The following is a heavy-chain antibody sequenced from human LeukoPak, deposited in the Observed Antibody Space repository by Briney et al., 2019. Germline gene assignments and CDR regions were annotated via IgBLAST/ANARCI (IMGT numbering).Heavy chain of an antibody. D-gene: IGHD4-17*01. CDR2: IYWDDDK. CDR3: AHASTTVTGFDY. V-gene: IGHV2-5*02. CDR1: GFSLSTSGVG. J-gene: IGHJ4*02. Sequence: SGPTLVKPTQTLTLTCTFSGFSLSTSGVGVGWVRQPRGKALEWLALIYWDDDKRYSPSLKSRLTITKDTSKNQVVLTMTNMDPLDTATYYCAHASTTVTGFDYWGQGTLVTVSS.